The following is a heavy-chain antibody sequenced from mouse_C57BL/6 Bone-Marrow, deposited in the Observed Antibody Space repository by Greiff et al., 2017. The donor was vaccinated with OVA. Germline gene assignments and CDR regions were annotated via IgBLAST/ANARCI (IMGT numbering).Heavy chain of an antibody. CDR3: AIWSSGYVGGYYFDY. V-gene: IGHV1-74*01. CDR1: GYTFTSYW. Sequence: QVQLKQPGAELVKPGASVKVSCKASGYTFTSYWMHWVKQRPGQGLEWIGRIHPSDSDTNYNQKFKGKATLTVDKSSSTTYMQLSSLTSEDSAVYYCAIWSSGYVGGYYFDYWGQGTTLTVSS. D-gene: IGHD3-2*02. J-gene: IGHJ2*01. CDR2: IHPSDSDT.